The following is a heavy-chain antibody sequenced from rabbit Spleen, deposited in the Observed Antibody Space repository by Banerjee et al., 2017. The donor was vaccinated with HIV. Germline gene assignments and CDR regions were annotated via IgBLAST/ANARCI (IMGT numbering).Heavy chain of an antibody. CDR2: IYPITETT. V-gene: IGHV1S7*01. Sequence: QLEESGGGLVTPGGTLTLTCTASGFTISSYHMCWVRQAPGKGLEWIGIIYPITETTYYANWVNGRFTISSDNAQNTVDLQMNSLTAADTATYFCARDLAAWNSGSYAFNLWGPGTLVTVS. J-gene: IGHJ4*01. CDR3: ARDLAAWNSGSYAFNL. CDR1: GFTISSYH. D-gene: IGHD1-1*01.